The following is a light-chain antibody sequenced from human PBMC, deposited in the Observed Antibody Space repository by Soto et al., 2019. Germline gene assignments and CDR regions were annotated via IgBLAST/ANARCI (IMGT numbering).Light chain of an antibody. Sequence: DIQMTQSPSSLSASVGDRVTITCRASQSIGSYFNWYQQKPGKAPKLLIYAASALESGVPSRFSGSGSGTDFTLTISSLQPGEFATYYCQQSYSTPWTFGQGTKVEVK. CDR3: QQSYSTPWT. V-gene: IGKV1-39*01. CDR1: QSIGSY. CDR2: AAS. J-gene: IGKJ1*01.